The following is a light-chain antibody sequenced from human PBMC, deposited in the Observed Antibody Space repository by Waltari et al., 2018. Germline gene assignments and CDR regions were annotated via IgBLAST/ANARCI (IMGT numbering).Light chain of an antibody. CDR2: GKE. V-gene: IGLV3-19*01. CDR1: SLRTSY. Sequence: SSELTQGPDVSVALGQTVTITCQGASLRTSYASWYQVKPGQAPVLVLFGKEKRPSGIPDRISGYSSGTTSSLTITGAQAEDEADYYCHSRKGSDNQVVFGGGTKLTVL. CDR3: HSRKGSDNQVV. J-gene: IGLJ3*02.